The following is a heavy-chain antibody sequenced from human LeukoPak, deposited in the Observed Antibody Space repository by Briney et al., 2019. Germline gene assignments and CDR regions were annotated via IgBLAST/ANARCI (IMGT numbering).Heavy chain of an antibody. CDR1: GGTFISYA. CDR2: IIPIFGTA. CDR3: ARVSGSYSRFDY. V-gene: IGHV1-69*01. J-gene: IGHJ4*02. D-gene: IGHD1-26*01. Sequence: GSSVKVSCKASGGTFISYAISWVRQAPGQGLEWMGGIIPIFGTANYAQKFQGRVTITADESTSTAYMELSSLRSEDTAVYYCARVSGSYSRFDYWGQGTLVTVSS.